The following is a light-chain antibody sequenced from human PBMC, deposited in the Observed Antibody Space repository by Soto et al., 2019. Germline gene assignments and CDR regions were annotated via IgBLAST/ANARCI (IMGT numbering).Light chain of an antibody. V-gene: IGKV3-20*01. Sequence: EIVLTQSPGTLSLSPGERATLSCRASQSISSSCLAWYQQKPGQAPRLLIYGASSRATGIPDRFSGSGSETDFTLTISRLEPEDFAVYYCQQYDSSLITFGQGTRLEIK. CDR1: QSISSSC. CDR2: GAS. CDR3: QQYDSSLIT. J-gene: IGKJ5*01.